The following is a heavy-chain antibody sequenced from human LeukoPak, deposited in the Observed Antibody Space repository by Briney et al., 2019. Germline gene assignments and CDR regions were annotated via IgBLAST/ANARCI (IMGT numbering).Heavy chain of an antibody. J-gene: IGHJ4*02. CDR3: ARTYYYDSSGYSDY. CDR2: IYSGGST. D-gene: IGHD3-22*01. Sequence: GGSLRLSCAASGFTFSSYAMSWVRQAPGKGLEWVSVIYSGGSTYYADSVKGRFTISRDNSKNTLYLQMNSLRAEDTAVYYCARTYYYDSSGYSDYWGQGTLVTVSS. CDR1: GFTFSSYA. V-gene: IGHV3-53*01.